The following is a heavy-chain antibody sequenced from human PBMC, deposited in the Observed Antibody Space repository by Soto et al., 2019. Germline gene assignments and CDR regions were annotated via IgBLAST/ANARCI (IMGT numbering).Heavy chain of an antibody. J-gene: IGHJ3*02. CDR3: ATYCSSTSCYSAFDI. Sequence: ASVKVSCKASGYTFTSYDINWVRQATGQGLEWMGWMNPNSGYTGYEQKFQGRVTMTRNTSISTAYMELSSLRSEDTAVHYCATYCSSTSCYSAFDIWGKGTMVTVSS. CDR1: GYTFTSYD. D-gene: IGHD2-2*02. CDR2: MNPNSGYT. V-gene: IGHV1-8*01.